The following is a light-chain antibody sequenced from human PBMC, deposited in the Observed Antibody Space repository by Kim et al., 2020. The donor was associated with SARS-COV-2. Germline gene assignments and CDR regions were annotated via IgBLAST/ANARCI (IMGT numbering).Light chain of an antibody. V-gene: IGKV4-1*01. CDR2: WAS. CDR3: QQYYSTLT. J-gene: IGKJ3*01. Sequence: DIVMTQSPDSLAVSLGERATINCKSSQSVLYSSNNKNYLAWYQQKPGQPPKLLIYWASTRESGVPDRFSGSGSGTDFTLTISSLQAEDVAVYYCQQYYSTLTLGPGTKVD. CDR1: QSVLYSSNNKNY.